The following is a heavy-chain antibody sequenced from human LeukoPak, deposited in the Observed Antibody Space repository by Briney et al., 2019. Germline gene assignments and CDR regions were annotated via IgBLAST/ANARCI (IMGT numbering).Heavy chain of an antibody. CDR2: IYYSGST. D-gene: IGHD3-22*01. Sequence: SETLSLTCTVSGGSIRSSTYYWGWIRQPPGKGLEWIGSIYYSGSTYYNPSLKSRVTISGDTSKNQFSLKLNSVAAADPAVYYCARHDSSGPYNAFDIWGQGTMVTVSS. CDR1: GGSIRSSTYY. J-gene: IGHJ3*02. CDR3: ARHDSSGPYNAFDI. V-gene: IGHV4-39*01.